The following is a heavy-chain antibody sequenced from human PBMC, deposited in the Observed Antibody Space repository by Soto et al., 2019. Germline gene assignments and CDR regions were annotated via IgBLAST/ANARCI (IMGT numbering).Heavy chain of an antibody. CDR1: GFSLSTSGVG. V-gene: IGHV2-5*01. CDR2: IYWNDDK. CDR3: AHAAYDSGYVYGLDV. Sequence: QITLKESGPTLVKPTQTLTLTCTFSGFSLSTSGVGVGWIRQPPGKALEWLTLIYWNDDKRYSPSLKSRLTITNDTSKTQVALTMTNMDPVDTATYYCAHAAYDSGYVYGLDVWGQGTTVTVSS. D-gene: IGHD5-12*01. J-gene: IGHJ6*02.